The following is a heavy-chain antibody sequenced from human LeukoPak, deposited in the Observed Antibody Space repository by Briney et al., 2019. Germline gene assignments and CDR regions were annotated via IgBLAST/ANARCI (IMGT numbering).Heavy chain of an antibody. CDR1: GFTFSTYS. CDR3: AKGVRIAMVRGAFDI. CDR2: ISTSSNYI. D-gene: IGHD3-10*01. J-gene: IGHJ3*02. Sequence: GGSLRLSCVASGFTFSTYSMNWVRQAPGKGLEWVSFISTSSNYIYYADSVKGRFTISRDNAKNSLYLQMNSLRAEDTALYYCAKGVRIAMVRGAFDIWGQGTMVTVSS. V-gene: IGHV3-21*04.